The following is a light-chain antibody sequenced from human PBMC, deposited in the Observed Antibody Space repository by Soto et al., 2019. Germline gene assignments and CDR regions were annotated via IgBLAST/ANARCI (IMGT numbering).Light chain of an antibody. J-gene: IGKJ5*01. CDR1: ESVTNY. CDR3: QQYNNWPPT. CDR2: GAS. Sequence: EIVLTQSPATLSLSPGERGTLSCRASESVTNYLAWYQQKPGQAPRLLIYGASTRAIGIPARFSGSGSGTEFTLTISSLQSEDFAVYYCQQYNNWPPTFGQGTRLEIK. V-gene: IGKV3-15*01.